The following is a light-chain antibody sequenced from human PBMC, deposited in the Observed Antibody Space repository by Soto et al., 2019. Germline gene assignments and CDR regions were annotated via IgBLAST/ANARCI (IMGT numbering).Light chain of an antibody. CDR1: QGISSY. J-gene: IGKJ1*01. V-gene: IGKV1-8*01. CDR3: QQSYNYPPT. Sequence: AIRMTQSPSSFSASTGDRVTITCRASQGISSYLAWYQQKPGKASKLLIYGASTLQSGVPSRFSGSGSGTDFTLTISCLQSDDFATYYCQQSYNYPPTFGQGTKVEIK. CDR2: GAS.